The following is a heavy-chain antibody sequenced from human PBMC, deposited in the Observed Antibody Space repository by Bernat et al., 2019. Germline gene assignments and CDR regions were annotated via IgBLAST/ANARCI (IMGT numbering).Heavy chain of an antibody. V-gene: IGHV2-5*02. Sequence: QITLKESGPTLVKPTQTLTLTCTFSGFSLSTSAVGVGWIRQPPGKTLEWLALIYWDDDKRYSPSLKSRLTITKDTSKNQVVLTMTNMDPVDTATYYCAHRSDGSYYFDYWGQGTLVTVSS. J-gene: IGHJ4*02. CDR2: IYWDDDK. CDR1: GFSLSTSAVG. CDR3: AHRSDGSYYFDY.